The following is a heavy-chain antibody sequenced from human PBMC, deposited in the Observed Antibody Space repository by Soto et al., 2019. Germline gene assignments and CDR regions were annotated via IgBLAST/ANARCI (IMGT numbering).Heavy chain of an antibody. V-gene: IGHV5-51*01. CDR2: IYPGDSDT. CDR3: AKSYSSAWYRYFQH. J-gene: IGHJ1*01. D-gene: IGHD6-19*01. CDR1: GYSFTRYW. Sequence: GESLKISCXGSGYSFTRYWIGWVRQMPGKGLEWMAIIYPGDSDTRYSPSFQGQVTISADKSISTAYLQWSSLRASDTAMYYCAKSYSSAWYRYFQHWGQGTLVTVSS.